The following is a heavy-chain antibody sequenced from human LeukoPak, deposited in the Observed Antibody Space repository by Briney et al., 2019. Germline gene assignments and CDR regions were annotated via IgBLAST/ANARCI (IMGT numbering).Heavy chain of an antibody. V-gene: IGHV3-23*01. D-gene: IGHD3-3*01. CDR2: ISGSGGST. J-gene: IGHJ4*02. Sequence: PGGSLRLSCAASGFTVSSNYMSWVRQAPGKGLEWVSAISGSGGSTYYADSVKGRFTISRDNSKNTLYLQMNSLRAEDTAVYYCAKKYYDFWSGYYPFDYWGQGTLVTVSS. CDR3: AKKYYDFWSGYYPFDY. CDR1: GFTVSSNY.